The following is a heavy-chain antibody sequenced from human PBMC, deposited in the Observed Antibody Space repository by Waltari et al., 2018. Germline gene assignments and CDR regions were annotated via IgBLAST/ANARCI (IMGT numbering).Heavy chain of an antibody. CDR2: IYYSGST. CDR3: AGQGTGTTLEDDYYGMDV. Sequence: QVQLQESGPGLVKPSETLSLTCTVSGGSISSYYWSWIRQPPGKGLEWIGYIYYSGSTNYNPSLKSRVTISVDTSKNQFSLKLSSVTAADTAVYYCAGQGTGTTLEDDYYGMDVWGQGTTVTVSS. CDR1: GGSISSYY. V-gene: IGHV4-59*08. J-gene: IGHJ6*02. D-gene: IGHD1-1*01.